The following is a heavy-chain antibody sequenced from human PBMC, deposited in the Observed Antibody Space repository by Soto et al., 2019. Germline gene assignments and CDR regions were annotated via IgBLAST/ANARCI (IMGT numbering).Heavy chain of an antibody. CDR2: IYYSGST. J-gene: IGHJ4*02. V-gene: IGHV4-59*01. Sequence: SETLSLTCTVSGGSISSYYWSWIRQPPGKGLEWIGYIYYSGSTNYNPSLKSRVTISVGTSKNQFSLKLSSVTAAETAVYYCARSLGGYCSSTSCYPPGYFDYWSQGTLVTVSS. CDR3: ARSLGGYCSSTSCYPPGYFDY. CDR1: GGSISSYY. D-gene: IGHD2-2*01.